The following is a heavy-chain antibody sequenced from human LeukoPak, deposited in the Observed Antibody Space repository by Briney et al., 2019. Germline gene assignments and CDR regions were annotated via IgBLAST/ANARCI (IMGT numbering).Heavy chain of an antibody. D-gene: IGHD3-10*01. CDR3: ARSPKSYLRGVYNWFDP. Sequence: ASVKVSCKASGYTFTSYGITWVRQAPGQGLEWMGWISAYNGNTNYAQKLQGRVTMTTDTSTGTAYMELRSLRSDDTAVYYCARSPKSYLRGVYNWFDPWGQGTLVNVSS. J-gene: IGHJ5*02. V-gene: IGHV1-18*01. CDR2: ISAYNGNT. CDR1: GYTFTSYG.